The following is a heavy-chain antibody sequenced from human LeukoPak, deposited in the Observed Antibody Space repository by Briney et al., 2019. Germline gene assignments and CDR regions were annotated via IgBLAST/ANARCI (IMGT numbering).Heavy chain of an antibody. Sequence: GRSLRLSCAASGFTFYDYPMHWVRQAPGKGLEWVSGISWNSGSIGYADSVTGPFTIPRDNAKHYLYLQMNSLRALDMALSSCAKATPGIAVAGSFDYWGQGTLVTVPS. D-gene: IGHD6-19*01. CDR2: ISWNSGSI. J-gene: IGHJ4*02. V-gene: IGHV3-9*03. CDR3: AKATPGIAVAGSFDY. CDR1: GFTFYDYP.